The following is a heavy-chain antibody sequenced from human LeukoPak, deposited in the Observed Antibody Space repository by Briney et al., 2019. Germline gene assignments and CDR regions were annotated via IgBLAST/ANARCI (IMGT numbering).Heavy chain of an antibody. Sequence: GGSLRLSCAASGFTFSSYAMSWVRRAPGKGLEWVSAISGSGGSTYYADSVKGRFTISRDNSKNTLYLQMNSLRAEDTAVYYCAKDGTGDIVVVVAARALAFDIWGQGTMVTVSS. CDR3: AKDGTGDIVVVVAARALAFDI. J-gene: IGHJ3*02. CDR1: GFTFSSYA. V-gene: IGHV3-23*01. D-gene: IGHD2-15*01. CDR2: ISGSGGST.